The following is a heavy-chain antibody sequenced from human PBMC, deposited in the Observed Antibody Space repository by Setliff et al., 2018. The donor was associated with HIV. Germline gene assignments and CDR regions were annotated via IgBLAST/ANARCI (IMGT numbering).Heavy chain of an antibody. V-gene: IGHV4-39*01. Sequence: SETLSLTCTVSGGSVSSSSYYWGWIRQPTGKGLEWIGTIYYSGDTQYNPSFKTRVIMSVDTPKNQFSLRLISVTAADTAVYYCARMEATRPPRGLDYWGPGTLVTVSS. J-gene: IGHJ4*02. CDR3: ARMEATRPPRGLDY. CDR2: IYYSGDT. D-gene: IGHD6-6*01. CDR1: GGSVSSSSYY.